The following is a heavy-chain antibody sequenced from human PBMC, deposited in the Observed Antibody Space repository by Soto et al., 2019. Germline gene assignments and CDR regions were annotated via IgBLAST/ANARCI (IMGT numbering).Heavy chain of an antibody. CDR2: IYYSANSENI. J-gene: IGHJ4*02. V-gene: IGHV4-31*02. Sequence: PSETLSLPCTVSRESISSSSYYRNWIRQHPGKGLEWIGHIYYSANSENIYYKPSLKSRVTISADTSKNQFSLKLSSVTAADTAVYYCASENTAMVFDQWGKGTLV. CDR1: RESISSSSYY. D-gene: IGHD5-18*01. CDR3: ASENTAMVFDQ.